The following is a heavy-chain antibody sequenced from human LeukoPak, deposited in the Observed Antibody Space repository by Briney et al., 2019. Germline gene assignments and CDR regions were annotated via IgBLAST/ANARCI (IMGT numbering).Heavy chain of an antibody. CDR1: GFTFSSYG. V-gene: IGHV3-33*01. Sequence: GGSLRLSCAASGFTFSSYGMHWVRQAPGKGREWVAVIWYDGSNKYYADSVKGRFTISRDNSKNTLYLQMNSLRAEDTAVYYCARDLIGGSSGYPLWGQGTLVTVSS. D-gene: IGHD3-22*01. CDR3: ARDLIGGSSGYPL. CDR2: IWYDGSNK. J-gene: IGHJ4*02.